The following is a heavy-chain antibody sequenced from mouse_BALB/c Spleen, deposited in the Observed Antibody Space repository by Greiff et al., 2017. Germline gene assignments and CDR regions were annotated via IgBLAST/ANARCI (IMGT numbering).Heavy chain of an antibody. CDR3: ARTPLLRQAMDY. D-gene: IGHD1-2*01. Sequence: VHLVESGPGLVQPSQSLSITCTVSGFSLTSYGVHWVRQSPGKGLEWLGVIWSGGSTDYNAAFISRLSISKDNSKSQVFFKMNSLQANDTAIYYCARTPLLRQAMDYWGQGTSVTVSS. J-gene: IGHJ4*01. CDR2: IWSGGST. CDR1: GFSLTSYG. V-gene: IGHV2-2*02.